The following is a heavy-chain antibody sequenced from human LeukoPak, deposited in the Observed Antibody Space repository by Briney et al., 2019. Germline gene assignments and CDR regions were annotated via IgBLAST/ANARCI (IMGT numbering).Heavy chain of an antibody. CDR2: IYSGGGT. Sequence: GGSLRLSCTASGFTFSSYAMHWVRQAPGKGLEWVSVIYSGGGTYFADSVKGRFTITRDNSKSTVFLQMNSLRAEDTAVYYCARDSETETGWYYYGMDVWGQGTTVTVSS. CDR3: ARDSETETGWYYYGMDV. D-gene: IGHD1-1*01. V-gene: IGHV3-53*01. CDR1: GFTFSSYA. J-gene: IGHJ6*02.